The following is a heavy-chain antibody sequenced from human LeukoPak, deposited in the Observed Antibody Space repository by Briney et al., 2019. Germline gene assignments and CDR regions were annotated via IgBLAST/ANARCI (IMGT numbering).Heavy chain of an antibody. V-gene: IGHV1-46*01. CDR2: INPSGGST. Sequence: ASVKVSCKASGYTFTSYYMHWVRQAPGQGLEWMGIINPSGGSTSYAQKFQGRVTMTRDTSTSTVYMELSSLRSEDTAVYFCASIAAAGSDFDYWGQGSLVTVSS. J-gene: IGHJ4*02. CDR3: ASIAAAGSDFDY. D-gene: IGHD6-13*01. CDR1: GYTFTSYY.